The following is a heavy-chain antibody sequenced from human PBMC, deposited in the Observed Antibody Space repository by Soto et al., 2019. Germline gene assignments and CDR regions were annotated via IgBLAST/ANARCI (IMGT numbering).Heavy chain of an antibody. Sequence: EVQLVESGGGWVQPGRSLRLSCAASGFTFDVYAMHWVRQAPGKGLEWVSGINYNSGSVGYADSVKGRFTISRDNAKNSLHLQMNSLRAEDTAVYYCAKDISLRGWVYLVVEYWVQGTLVTVSP. J-gene: IGHJ4*02. CDR3: AKDISLRGWVYLVVEY. D-gene: IGHD6-13*01. CDR1: GFTFDVYA. V-gene: IGHV3-9*01. CDR2: INYNSGSV.